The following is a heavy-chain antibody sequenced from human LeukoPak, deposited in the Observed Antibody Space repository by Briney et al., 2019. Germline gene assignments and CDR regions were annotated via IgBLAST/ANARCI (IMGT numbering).Heavy chain of an antibody. D-gene: IGHD6-19*01. J-gene: IGHJ4*02. CDR1: GDSVSSNSAA. Sequence: SQILSLTCAISGDSVSSNSAAWSWIRQSPSRGLEWLGRTYCRSKWYNDYAVSVKSRITINPDTSKNQFSLQLNSVTPEDTAVYYCARSGGWYEFDYWGQGTLVTVSS. CDR3: ARSGGWYEFDY. CDR2: TYCRSKWYN. V-gene: IGHV6-1*01.